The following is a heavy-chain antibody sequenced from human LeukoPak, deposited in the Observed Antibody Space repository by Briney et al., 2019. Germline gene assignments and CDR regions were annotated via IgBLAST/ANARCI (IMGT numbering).Heavy chain of an antibody. CDR3: AKTSAYYYGSGSQYYFDY. CDR1: GFTFSSYG. V-gene: IGHV3-30*18. Sequence: PGRSLRLSCAASGFTFSSYGMHWVRQAPGKGLELVAVISYDGSNKYYADSVKGRFTTSRDNSKNTLYLQMNSLRAEDTAVYYCAKTSAYYYGSGSQYYFDYWGQGTLVTVSS. J-gene: IGHJ4*02. D-gene: IGHD3-10*01. CDR2: ISYDGSNK.